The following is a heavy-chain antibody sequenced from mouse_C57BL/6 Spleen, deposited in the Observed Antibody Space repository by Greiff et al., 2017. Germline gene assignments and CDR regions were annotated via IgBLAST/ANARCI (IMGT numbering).Heavy chain of an antibody. J-gene: IGHJ4*01. CDR1: GFTFSDYG. D-gene: IGHD1-1*01. Sequence: EVKVVESGGGLVKPGGSLKLSCAASGFTFSDYGMHWVRQAPEKGLEWVAYISSGSSTIYYADTVKGRITISRDNAKNTLFLQMTSLRSEYTAMYYCARDGSSPSYAMDYWGQGTSVTVSS. V-gene: IGHV5-17*01. CDR2: ISSGSSTI. CDR3: ARDGSSPSYAMDY.